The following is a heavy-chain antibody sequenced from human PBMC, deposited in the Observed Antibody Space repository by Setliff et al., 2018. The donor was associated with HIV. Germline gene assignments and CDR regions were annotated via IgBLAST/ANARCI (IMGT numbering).Heavy chain of an antibody. CDR2: INPHSGGT. D-gene: IGHD5-12*01. CDR3: ARGPQSYVDVVPTIGRYYFDY. Sequence: ASVKVSCKASGYTFTRNGITWVRQAPGQGLEWMGWINPHSGGTNYAQSFHGRVTMTRDTSISTAYIELSRLRSDDTAVFYCARGPQSYVDVVPTIGRYYFDYWGQGTLVPVSS. V-gene: IGHV1-2*02. J-gene: IGHJ4*02. CDR1: GYTFTRNG.